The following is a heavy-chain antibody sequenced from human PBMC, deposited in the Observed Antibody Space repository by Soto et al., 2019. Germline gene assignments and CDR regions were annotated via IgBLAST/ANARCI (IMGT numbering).Heavy chain of an antibody. J-gene: IGHJ5*02. D-gene: IGHD3-10*01. CDR3: ARGPYYYGSGSYYNGFDP. CDR2: INHSGST. Sequence: PSETLSLTCAVYGGSFSGYYWSWIRQPPGKGLEWIGEINHSGSTNYNPSLKSRVTISVDTSKNQFSLKLSSVTAADTAVYYCARGPYYYGSGSYYNGFDPWGQGNLVTISS. CDR1: GGSFSGYY. V-gene: IGHV4-34*01.